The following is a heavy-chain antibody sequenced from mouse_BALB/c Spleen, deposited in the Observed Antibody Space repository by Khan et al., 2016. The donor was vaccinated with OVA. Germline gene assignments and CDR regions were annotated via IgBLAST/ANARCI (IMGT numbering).Heavy chain of an antibody. J-gene: IGHJ4*01. CDR1: GFSLTSYG. CDR2: IWSDGKT. Sequence: QVQLQESGPGLVAPSQSLSITCTVSGFSLTSYGVHWVRQPPGKGLEWLVLIWSDGKTTYNSPIKSRLSISQDNSQSKVFLKMNSLQTDDTAIYYCARYTHMMTTVMDYWGQGTSVTVSS. V-gene: IGHV2-6*02. CDR3: ARYTHMMTTVMDY. D-gene: IGHD2-4*01.